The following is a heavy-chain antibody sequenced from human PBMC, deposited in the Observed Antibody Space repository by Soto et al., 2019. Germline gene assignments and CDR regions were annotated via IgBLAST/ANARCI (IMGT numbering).Heavy chain of an antibody. J-gene: IGHJ4*02. CDR3: ARHGMTTRGFYDY. CDR2: IYYSGST. D-gene: IGHD4-17*01. CDR1: GGSISSSNYY. Sequence: QLQLQESGPGLVKPSETLSVTCTVSGGSISSSNYYWGWIRQPPGKGLEWIGSIYYSGSTYYNPSLKSRVTISVDTSKNQFSLKLSSVTAADTAVYYCARHGMTTRGFYDYWGQGTLVTVSS. V-gene: IGHV4-39*01.